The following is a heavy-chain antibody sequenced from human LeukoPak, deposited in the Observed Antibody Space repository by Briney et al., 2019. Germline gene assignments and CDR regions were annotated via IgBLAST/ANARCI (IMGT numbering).Heavy chain of an antibody. J-gene: IGHJ3*02. CDR3: ARCPGEWFDAFDI. Sequence: PGGSLRLSCAASGFTFDDYGMSWVRQAPGKELEWVSSISSSGDYIYYADSVKGRFSISRDNTKNSLYLQMNSLRAEDTAVYYCARCPGEWFDAFDIWGQGTMVTVSS. CDR2: ISSSGDYI. V-gene: IGHV3-21*01. CDR1: GFTFDDYG. D-gene: IGHD3-3*01.